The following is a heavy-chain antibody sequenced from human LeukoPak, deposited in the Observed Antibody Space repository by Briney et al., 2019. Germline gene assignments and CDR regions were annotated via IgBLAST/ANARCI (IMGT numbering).Heavy chain of an antibody. V-gene: IGHV1-8*03. CDR3: ASPAPYYDISTGYYS. Sequence: ASVKVSCKASGYTFTSYDINWVRQATGQGLEWMGWMNPNSGNTGYAQKFQGRVTITRNTSISTAYMELSSLRSEDTAVYYCASPAPYYDISTGYYSWGQGTLVTVSS. J-gene: IGHJ4*02. D-gene: IGHD3-9*01. CDR2: MNPNSGNT. CDR1: GYTFTSYD.